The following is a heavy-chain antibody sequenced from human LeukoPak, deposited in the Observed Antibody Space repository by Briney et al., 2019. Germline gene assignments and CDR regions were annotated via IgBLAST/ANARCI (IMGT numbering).Heavy chain of an antibody. CDR1: GGSFSGYY. D-gene: IGHD3-3*01. J-gene: IGHJ6*02. Sequence: SETLSLTCAVYGGSFSGYYWSWIRQPPGKGLEWIGEINHSGSTYYNPSLKSRVTISVDTSKNQFSLKLSSVTAADTAVYYCARDEFLEWLSPPYYGMDVWGQGTTVTVSS. CDR3: ARDEFLEWLSPPYYGMDV. CDR2: INHSGST. V-gene: IGHV4-34*01.